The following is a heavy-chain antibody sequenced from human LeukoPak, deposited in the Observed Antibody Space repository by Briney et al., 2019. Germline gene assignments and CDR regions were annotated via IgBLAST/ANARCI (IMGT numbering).Heavy chain of an antibody. V-gene: IGHV6-1*01. CDR1: GDSVSSNSAT. D-gene: IGHD2-2*01. J-gene: IGHJ5*02. CDR2: TYYRSTWYN. Sequence: QSQTLSLTCAISGDSVSSNSATWNWIRQSPSRGLEWLGRTYYRSTWYNDYAVSVRGRITVNPDTSKNQFSLHLNSVTPEDTAVYYCARRLTQYDCFDPWGQGILVTVSS. CDR3: ARRLTQYDCFDP.